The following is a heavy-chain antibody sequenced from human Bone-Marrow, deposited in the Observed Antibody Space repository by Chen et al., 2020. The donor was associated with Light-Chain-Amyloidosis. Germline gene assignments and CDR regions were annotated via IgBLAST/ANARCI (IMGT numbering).Heavy chain of an antibody. Sequence: QVHLVESGGGVVQPGRSLRLTCEASGFSFSNHGMHWVRQAPGKGLEWVAVISFDGSKKNYADSVKGRFTISRDESKNTGSLEMNSLRAEDTAMYYCARDGPKWFGEAQPDYWGQGSQVTVFS. CDR3: ARDGPKWFGEAQPDY. J-gene: IGHJ4*02. CDR2: ISFDGSKK. V-gene: IGHV3-30*03. D-gene: IGHD3-10*01. CDR1: GFSFSNHG.